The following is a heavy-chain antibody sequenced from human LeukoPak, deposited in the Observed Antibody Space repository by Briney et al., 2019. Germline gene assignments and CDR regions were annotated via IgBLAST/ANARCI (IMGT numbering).Heavy chain of an antibody. CDR2: IYPGDSDT. Sequence: GESLKISCKGSGYSFTNYCIGWVRQMPGKGLEWLGIIYPGDSDTRYSPSFQGQVTISADKSISTAYLQWSSLKASDTAMYYCARRHSTNEIFDYWGQGTLVTVSS. J-gene: IGHJ4*02. CDR3: ARRHSTNEIFDY. D-gene: IGHD6-13*01. CDR1: GYSFTNYC. V-gene: IGHV5-51*01.